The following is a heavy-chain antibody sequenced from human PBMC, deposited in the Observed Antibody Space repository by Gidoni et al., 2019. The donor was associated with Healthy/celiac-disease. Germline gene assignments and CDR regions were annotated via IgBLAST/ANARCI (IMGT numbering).Heavy chain of an antibody. CDR2: INHSGST. V-gene: IGHV4-34*01. CDR3: ARGVKYCSSTSCYRAWPAFDI. Sequence: QVQLQQWGAGLLKPSETLSLTCAVYGGSFSGSSWSWIRQPPGKGLEWIGEINHSGSTNYNPSLKSRVTISVDTSKNQFSLKLSSVTAADTAVYYCARGVKYCSSTSCYRAWPAFDIWGQGTMVTVSS. J-gene: IGHJ3*02. D-gene: IGHD2-2*01. CDR1: GGSFSGSS.